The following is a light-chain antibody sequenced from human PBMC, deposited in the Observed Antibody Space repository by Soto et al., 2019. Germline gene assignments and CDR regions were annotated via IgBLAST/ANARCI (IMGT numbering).Light chain of an antibody. V-gene: IGKV3-20*01. CDR2: GAS. Sequence: ILLTQSPGALSLSPGERATLSCRASQSVTSSSLAWYQQKPGHAPRPLIYGASSRATGIPDRFSGSGSGTDFTLTISRLEPEDFAVYYCQQYGSSPGTFGQGTKV. J-gene: IGKJ1*01. CDR1: QSVTSSS. CDR3: QQYGSSPGT.